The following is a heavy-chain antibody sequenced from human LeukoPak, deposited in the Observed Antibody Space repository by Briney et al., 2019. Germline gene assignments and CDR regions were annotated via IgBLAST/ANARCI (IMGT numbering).Heavy chain of an antibody. J-gene: IGHJ4*02. CDR2: IYYSGST. V-gene: IGHV4-39*07. CDR3: ARVGYYYDSSGYYSGVFFDY. Sequence: SETLSLTCTVSGGSISSYYWGWIRQPPGKGLEWIGSIYYSGSTYYNPSLKSRVTISVDTSKNQFSLKLSSVTAADTAVYYCARVGYYYDSSGYYSGVFFDYWGQGTLVTVSS. D-gene: IGHD3-22*01. CDR1: GGSISSYY.